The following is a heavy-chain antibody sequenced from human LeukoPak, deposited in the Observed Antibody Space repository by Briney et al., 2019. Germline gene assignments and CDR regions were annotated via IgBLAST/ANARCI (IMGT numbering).Heavy chain of an antibody. D-gene: IGHD3-22*01. Sequence: KPSETLSLTCAVSGGSISSSNWWIWVRQPPGKGLEWIGEIYHSGTTNYNPSLKSRVTISVDKSKNQFSLKLSSVTAADTAVYYCARDVRLARRAFDIWGQGTMVTVSS. CDR2: IYHSGTT. CDR1: GGSISSSNW. CDR3: ARDVRLARRAFDI. V-gene: IGHV4-4*02. J-gene: IGHJ3*02.